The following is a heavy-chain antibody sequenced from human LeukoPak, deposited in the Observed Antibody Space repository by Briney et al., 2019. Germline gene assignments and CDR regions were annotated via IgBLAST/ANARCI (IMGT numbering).Heavy chain of an antibody. CDR3: ARGRCSSTSCHYYYYYYYMDV. Sequence: SVKVSCKASGGTFSSYAISWVRQAPGQGLEWMGGIIPIFGTANYAQKFQGRVTITADESTSTGYMELSSLRSEDTAVYYCARGRCSSTSCHYYYYYYYMDVWGKGTTVTVSS. J-gene: IGHJ6*03. CDR2: IIPIFGTA. CDR1: GGTFSSYA. V-gene: IGHV1-69*13. D-gene: IGHD2-2*01.